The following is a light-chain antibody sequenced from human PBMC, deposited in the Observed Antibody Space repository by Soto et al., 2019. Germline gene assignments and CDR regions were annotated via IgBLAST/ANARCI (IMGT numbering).Light chain of an antibody. V-gene: IGKV1-5*03. J-gene: IGKJ1*01. Sequence: DIQMTQSHSILSASVGDRVTITCRASQSVSTWLAWFQQKPGKAPNVLIYKASRLESGVPSRFSGSGSGTEFTLTISNLQPDDFATYYCQHYSADSPWTFGQGTKVEVK. CDR1: QSVSTW. CDR3: QHYSADSPWT. CDR2: KAS.